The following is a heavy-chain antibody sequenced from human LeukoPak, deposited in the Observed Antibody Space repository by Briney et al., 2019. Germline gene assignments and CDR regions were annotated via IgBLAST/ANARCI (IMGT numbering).Heavy chain of an antibody. CDR2: INASNGNT. CDR1: GYTFTSYA. Sequence: ASVKVSCKASGYTFTSYAMHWVRQAPGQRLEWMGWINASNGNTKYSQKFQGRVTITRDTSASTAYMELSSLRSEDTAVYYCARGAVVVTAPPDYWGQGTLVTVSS. J-gene: IGHJ4*02. V-gene: IGHV1-3*01. CDR3: ARGAVVVTAPPDY. D-gene: IGHD2-21*02.